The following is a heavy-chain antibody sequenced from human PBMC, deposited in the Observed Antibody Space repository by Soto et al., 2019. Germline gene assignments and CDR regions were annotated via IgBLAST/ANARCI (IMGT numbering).Heavy chain of an antibody. CDR3: AGQMDRYSGYDSGFDI. D-gene: IGHD5-12*01. CDR1: GYTFTSYG. Sequence: ASVMVSCTASGYTFTSYGISWVRQAPGQGLEWMGWISAYNGNTNYAQKLQGRVTMTTDTSTSTAYMELRSLRSDDTAVYYCAGQMDRYSGYDSGFDIWGQGTMVTVSS. CDR2: ISAYNGNT. V-gene: IGHV1-18*01. J-gene: IGHJ3*02.